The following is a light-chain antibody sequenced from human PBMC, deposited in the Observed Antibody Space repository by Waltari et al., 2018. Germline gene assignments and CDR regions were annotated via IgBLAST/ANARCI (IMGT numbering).Light chain of an antibody. J-gene: IGKJ3*01. Sequence: EIVMTQSPATLSVSPGERATLSCRASQSVSSNLAWYQQKPGQAPRLLIQGASTRATGIPARFSGSGSGTEFTLIISSLQSEDLAVYYCQQYNNWPPRVTFGPGTKVDIK. CDR1: QSVSSN. CDR2: GAS. CDR3: QQYNNWPPRVT. V-gene: IGKV3-15*01.